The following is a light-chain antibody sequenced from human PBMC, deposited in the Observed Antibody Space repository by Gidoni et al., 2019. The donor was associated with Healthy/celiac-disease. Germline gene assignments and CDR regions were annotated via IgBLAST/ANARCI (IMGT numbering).Light chain of an antibody. Sequence: QSVLTQPPSVSRAPGQRVTISCTGSSSNIGAGYAVHWYQQLPGTAPKLLIYGNSNRPSGVPDRFSGSKSGTSASLAITGLQAEDEADYYCQSYDSSLSGPWVFGGGTKLTVL. CDR3: QSYDSSLSGPWV. CDR2: GNS. J-gene: IGLJ3*02. CDR1: SSNIGAGYA. V-gene: IGLV1-40*01.